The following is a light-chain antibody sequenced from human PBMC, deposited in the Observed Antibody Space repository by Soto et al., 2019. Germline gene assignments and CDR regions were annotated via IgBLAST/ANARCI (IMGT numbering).Light chain of an antibody. V-gene: IGLV2-14*01. CDR1: SSDVGVYDY. J-gene: IGLJ1*01. CDR3: SSYTTTDPYV. Sequence: QSALTQPASVSGSPGQSITISCTGTSSDVGVYDYVSWYHQHPGKAPKLMIYEVSNRPSGVSDRFSGSKSGTTASLTISGLQAEDEADYYCSSYTTTDPYVFGTGTKVTVL. CDR2: EVS.